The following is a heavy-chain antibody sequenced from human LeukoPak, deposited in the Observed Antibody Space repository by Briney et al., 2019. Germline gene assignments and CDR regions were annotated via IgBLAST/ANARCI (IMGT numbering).Heavy chain of an antibody. D-gene: IGHD5-12*01. V-gene: IGHV1-24*01. CDR1: GYTLTELS. Sequence: GASVKVSCKVSGYTLTELSMHWVRQAPGKGLEWMGGFDPEDGETIYAQKFQGRVTMTEDTSTDTAYMELRSLRSDDTAVYYCARVLIGYSGYGDYYYMDVWGKGTTITVSS. J-gene: IGHJ6*03. CDR2: FDPEDGET. CDR3: ARVLIGYSGYGDYYYMDV.